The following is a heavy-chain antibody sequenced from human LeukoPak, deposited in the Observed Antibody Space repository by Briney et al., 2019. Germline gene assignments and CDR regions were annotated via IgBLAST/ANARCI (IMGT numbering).Heavy chain of an antibody. D-gene: IGHD2-15*01. CDR1: GFMFIDYW. Sequence: GGSLRLSCAASGFMFIDYWMSWVRQTPGKGLEWVANIKQDGREKHYVDSVKGRFTISRDNAKNSLYLQMNSLRAEDTAVYYCARDCCGVLRPGRTDYWGQGTLVTVSS. CDR3: ARDCCGVLRPGRTDY. V-gene: IGHV3-7*01. CDR2: IKQDGREK. J-gene: IGHJ4*02.